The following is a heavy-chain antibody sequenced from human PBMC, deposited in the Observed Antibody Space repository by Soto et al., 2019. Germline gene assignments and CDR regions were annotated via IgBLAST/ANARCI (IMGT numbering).Heavy chain of an antibody. CDR1: GYTFTSYG. D-gene: IGHD1-1*01. CDR2: ISAYNGNT. J-gene: IGHJ4*02. CDR3: ARDITLERADASAYDY. V-gene: IGHV1-18*01. Sequence: QVQLVQSGAEVKKPGASVKVSCKASGYTFTSYGISWVRQAPGQGLEWMGWISAYNGNTNYAQKLQGRVTMTTDTSPSTAYMELRSLRSDDTAVYYCARDITLERADASAYDYWGQGTLVTVSS.